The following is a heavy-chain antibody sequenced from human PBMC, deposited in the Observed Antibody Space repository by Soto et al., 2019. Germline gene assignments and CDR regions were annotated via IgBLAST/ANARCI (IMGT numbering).Heavy chain of an antibody. CDR2: IYYSGST. D-gene: IGHD1-1*01. V-gene: IGHV4-59*08. Sequence: SETLSLTCTVSGGSISSYYWSWIRQPPGKGLEWIGYIYYSGSTNYNPSLKSRVTISVDTSKNQFSLKLSSVTAADTAVYYCARHYGFDNWNDEGFNYYYYYYMDVWGKGTTVTVSS. CDR3: ARHYGFDNWNDEGFNYYYYYYMDV. CDR1: GGSISSYY. J-gene: IGHJ6*03.